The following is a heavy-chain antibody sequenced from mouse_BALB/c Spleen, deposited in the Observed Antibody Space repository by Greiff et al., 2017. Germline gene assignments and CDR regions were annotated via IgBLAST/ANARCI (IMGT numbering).Heavy chain of an antibody. D-gene: IGHD1-1*01. CDR3: ARDWYYGSSYAMDY. Sequence: EVQRVESGGGLVQPGGSLKLSCAASGFTFSSYGMSWVRQTPDKRLELVATINSNGGSTYYPDSVKGRFTISRDNAKNTLYLQMSSLKSEDTAMYYCARDWYYGSSYAMDYWGQGTSVTVSS. V-gene: IGHV5-6-3*01. CDR1: GFTFSSYG. CDR2: INSNGGST. J-gene: IGHJ4*01.